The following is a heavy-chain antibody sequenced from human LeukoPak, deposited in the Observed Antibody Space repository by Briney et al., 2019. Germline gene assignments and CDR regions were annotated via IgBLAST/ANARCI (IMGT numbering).Heavy chain of an antibody. J-gene: IGHJ6*02. Sequence: GEYLMISCKGSGYSFTSYWIGLVRQMPGKGLELMGIIYPGDSDTRYSPSFHGQVTISADKSISTAYLQWSSLKASDTAMYYCARPQFPNDYYYYGMDVWGQGTTVTVSS. CDR1: GYSFTSYW. D-gene: IGHD5-24*01. CDR2: IYPGDSDT. CDR3: ARPQFPNDYYYYGMDV. V-gene: IGHV5-51*01.